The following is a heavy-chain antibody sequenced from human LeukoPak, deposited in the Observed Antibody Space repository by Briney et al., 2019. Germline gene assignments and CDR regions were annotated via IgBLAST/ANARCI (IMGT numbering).Heavy chain of an antibody. CDR1: GGSISSHH. CDR2: IYYSGST. J-gene: IGHJ4*02. V-gene: IGHV4-59*11. D-gene: IGHD6-13*01. CDR3: ARGRYSSDC. Sequence: SETLSLTCTVSGGSISSHHWSWIRQPPGKGLEWIGYIYYSGSTNCNPSLKSRVTISVDTSKNQFSLKLSSVTAADTALYYCARGRYSSDCWGQGTLVTVSS.